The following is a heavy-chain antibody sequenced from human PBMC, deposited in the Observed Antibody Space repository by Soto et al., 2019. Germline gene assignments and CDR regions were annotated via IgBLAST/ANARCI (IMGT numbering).Heavy chain of an antibody. CDR3: ANLPWKQLWPRAPVAY. J-gene: IGHJ4*02. CDR1: GGSISSGGYS. Sequence: SETLSLTCAVSGGSISSGGYSWSWIRQPPGKGLEWIGYMYHSGSTYYNPSLKSRVTISIDRSKNQFSLKLSSVTAADTAVYYCANLPWKQLWPRAPVAYWGQGTPVTVSS. V-gene: IGHV4-30-2*01. CDR2: MYHSGST. D-gene: IGHD5-18*01.